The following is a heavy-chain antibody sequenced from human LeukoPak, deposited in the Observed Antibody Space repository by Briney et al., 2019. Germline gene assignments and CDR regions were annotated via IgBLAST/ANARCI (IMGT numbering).Heavy chain of an antibody. J-gene: IGHJ4*02. CDR3: AREDSSHFDY. V-gene: IGHV4-59*01. D-gene: IGHD3-22*01. CDR2: IYYSGST. CDR1: GGSISSYY. Sequence: SETLSLTRTVSGGSISSYYWSWIRQPPGKGLEWIGYIYYSGSTNYNPSLKSRVTISVDTSKNQFSLKLSSVTAADTAVYYCAREDSSHFDYWGQGTLVTVSS.